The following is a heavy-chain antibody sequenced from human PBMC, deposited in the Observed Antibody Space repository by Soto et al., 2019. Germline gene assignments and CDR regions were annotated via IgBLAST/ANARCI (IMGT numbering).Heavy chain of an antibody. D-gene: IGHD2-2*01. CDR3: ARGRIDCSSTSCYDRNWFDP. CDR1: GYTFTSYD. V-gene: IGHV1-8*01. J-gene: IGHJ5*02. CDR2: MNPNSGNT. Sequence: QVQLVQSGAEVKKPGASVKVSCKASGYTFTSYDINWVRQATGQGLEWMGWMNPNSGNTGYAQKFRGRVTMTRNTSISTAYMELSSLRSEDTAVYYCARGRIDCSSTSCYDRNWFDPWGQGTLVTVSS.